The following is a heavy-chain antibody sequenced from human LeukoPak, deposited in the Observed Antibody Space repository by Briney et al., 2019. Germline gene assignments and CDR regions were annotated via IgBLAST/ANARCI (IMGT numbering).Heavy chain of an antibody. CDR2: INPNRGGT. CDR1: GYTFTDYY. D-gene: IGHD3-3*01. V-gene: IGHV1-2*02. J-gene: IGHJ4*02. CDR3: ARGITIFGVVISSFDY. Sequence: VASVKVSCKASGYTFTDYYIHWVRQAPGQGLEWMGWINPNRGGTNYAQMFQGRVTMTRDTSISTAYMELSRLRSDDTAVYYCARGITIFGVVISSFDYWGQGTLVTVSS.